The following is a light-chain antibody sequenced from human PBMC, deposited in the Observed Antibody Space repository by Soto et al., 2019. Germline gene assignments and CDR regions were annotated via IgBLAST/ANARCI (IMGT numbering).Light chain of an antibody. CDR3: QQYNNWLT. J-gene: IGKJ4*01. CDR1: ESVGSN. Sequence: EVGMTQSPATLSVFPGERVTLSCRASESVGSNLAWYQQKPGQAPRLLIYGASTRATGVPARFSGSGSGTECTLTISSLQSEDFALYYCQQYNNWLTFGGGTKVEIE. V-gene: IGKV3-15*01. CDR2: GAS.